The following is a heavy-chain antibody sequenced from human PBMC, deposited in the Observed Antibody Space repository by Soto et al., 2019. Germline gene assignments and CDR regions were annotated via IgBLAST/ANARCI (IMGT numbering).Heavy chain of an antibody. CDR1: GLSLNTGGLG. CDR3: VHSRCGGDGLRSYSSLSYYVMDV. CDR2: TYWDGDK. D-gene: IGHD2-21*02. V-gene: IGHV2-5*02. J-gene: IGHJ6*02. Sequence: QITLKESGPTLVKPTQTLTLTCTFSGLSLNTGGLGVGWIRQPPGKALEWLALTYWDGDKRYRPSLQSRLSITKDTSNNQVVITMTNMDPVDTATYYCVHSRCGGDGLRSYSSLSYYVMDVWGQGNTFTVSS.